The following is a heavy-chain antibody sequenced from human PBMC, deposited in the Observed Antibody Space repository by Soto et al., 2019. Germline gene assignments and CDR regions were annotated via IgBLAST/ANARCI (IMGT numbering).Heavy chain of an antibody. CDR3: AHANNWDYRTPYYFDY. Sequence: QITLKESGPTLVNPTQTLTLTCTFSGFSLNTSGVGVGWVRQPPGKALEWLALIYGNDDQRYNLFLKNSLTITTDTSRDQVVLTMTHVDPVDTATYYCAHANNWDYRTPYYFDYWGQGTLVTVS. CDR2: IYGNDDQ. J-gene: IGHJ4*02. V-gene: IGHV2-5*01. D-gene: IGHD1-7*01. CDR1: GFSLNTSGVG.